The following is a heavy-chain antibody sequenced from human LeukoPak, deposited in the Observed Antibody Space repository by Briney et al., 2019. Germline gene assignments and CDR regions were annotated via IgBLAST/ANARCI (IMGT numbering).Heavy chain of an antibody. CDR1: GYTFTSYD. Sequence: ASVNVSCKASGYTFTSYDINWVRQATGQGLEWMGWMNPNSGNTGYAQKFQGRVTMTRNTSISTAYMELSSLRSEDTAVYYCARGSKVWVRGVPGYWGQATLVTVSS. CDR3: ARGSKVWVRGVPGY. D-gene: IGHD3-10*01. J-gene: IGHJ4*02. V-gene: IGHV1-8*01. CDR2: MNPNSGNT.